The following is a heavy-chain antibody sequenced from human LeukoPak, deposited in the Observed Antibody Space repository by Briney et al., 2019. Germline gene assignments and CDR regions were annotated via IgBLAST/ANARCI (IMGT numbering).Heavy chain of an antibody. J-gene: IGHJ6*02. CDR2: ISYDGSNK. CDR1: GFTFSSYG. D-gene: IGHD2-15*01. CDR3: AKEVEGYCSGGSCPLYYYYGMDV. V-gene: IGHV3-30*18. Sequence: GGSLRLSCAASGFTFSSYGMHWVRQAPGKGLEWVAVISYDGSNKYYADSVKGRFTISRDNSKNTLYLQMNSLRAEDTAVYYCAKEVEGYCSGGSCPLYYYYGMDVWGQGTTVTVSS.